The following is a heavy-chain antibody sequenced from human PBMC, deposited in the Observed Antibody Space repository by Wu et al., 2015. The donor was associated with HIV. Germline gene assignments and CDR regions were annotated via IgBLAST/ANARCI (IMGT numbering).Heavy chain of an antibody. CDR1: GGTFTSYA. V-gene: IGHV1-69*12. CDR3: ARVGGSSWYREFDL. CDR2: IIPMFDTA. D-gene: IGHD6-13*01. Sequence: QVHLVQSGAEVKKSGSSVKVSCQASGGTFTSYAISWVRQAPGQGLEWMGGIIPMFDTATYAQTFQGRVTITADESTSTAYLQLSSLRSEDTAVYYCARVGGSSWYREFDLWGQGTMVTVSS. J-gene: IGHJ3*01.